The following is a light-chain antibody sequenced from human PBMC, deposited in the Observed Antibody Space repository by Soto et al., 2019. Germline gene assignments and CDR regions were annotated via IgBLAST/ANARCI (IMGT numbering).Light chain of an antibody. CDR1: SSNIGSNT. Sequence: QAVVTQPPPASGTPGQRVTISCSGSSSNIGSNTVNWYQQLPGTAPKLLIYSNNQRPSGVPDRFSGSKSGTSASLAISGLQSEDEADYYCAAWDDSLNGWVFGGGTQLTVL. CDR2: SNN. V-gene: IGLV1-44*01. J-gene: IGLJ3*02. CDR3: AAWDDSLNGWV.